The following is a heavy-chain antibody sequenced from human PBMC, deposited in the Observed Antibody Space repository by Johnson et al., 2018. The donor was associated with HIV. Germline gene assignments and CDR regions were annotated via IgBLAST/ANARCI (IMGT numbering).Heavy chain of an antibody. CDR3: ASGLGIVGATRSAFDI. J-gene: IGHJ3*02. V-gene: IGHV3-30*03. D-gene: IGHD1-26*01. CDR2: ISYDGSNK. Sequence: VQLVESGGGLVQPGRSLRLSCAASGFTFDDYAMHWVRQAPGKGLEWVAVISYDGSNKYYADSVKGRFTISRDNSKNTLYLQMNSLRAEDTAVYYCASGLGIVGATRSAFDIWGQGTMVTVSS. CDR1: GFTFDDYA.